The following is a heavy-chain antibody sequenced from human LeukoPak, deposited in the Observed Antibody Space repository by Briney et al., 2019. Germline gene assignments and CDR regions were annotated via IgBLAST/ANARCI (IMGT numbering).Heavy chain of an antibody. CDR1: GFTFSGFW. Sequence: GRSLRLSCAVSGFTFSGFWMSWSRQAPGKGLEWVASINSDGSEGYYADVVKGRFTISRDNAKNSLYLQINSLRAEDTAVYYCARSSYSSSSSVWGQGTMVTVSS. D-gene: IGHD6-6*01. V-gene: IGHV3-7*03. CDR3: ARSSYSSSSSV. J-gene: IGHJ3*01. CDR2: INSDGSEG.